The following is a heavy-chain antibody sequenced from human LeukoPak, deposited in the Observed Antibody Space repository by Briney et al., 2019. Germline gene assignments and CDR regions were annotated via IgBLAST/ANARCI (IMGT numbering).Heavy chain of an antibody. CDR2: IYPGDSDT. V-gene: IGHV5-51*01. CDR3: ARRGYSYGLYYYYGMDV. Sequence: GESLMISCKGSGYSFTSYWIGWVRQMPGKGLEWMGIIYPGDSDTRYSPSFQGQVTISADKSISTAYLQWSSLKASDTAMYYCARRGYSYGLYYYYGMDVWGQGTTVTVSS. CDR1: GYSFTSYW. J-gene: IGHJ6*02. D-gene: IGHD5-18*01.